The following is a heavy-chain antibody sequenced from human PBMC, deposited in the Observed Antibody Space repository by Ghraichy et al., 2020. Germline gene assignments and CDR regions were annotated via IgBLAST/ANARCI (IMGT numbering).Heavy chain of an antibody. D-gene: IGHD4-17*01. J-gene: IGHJ6*02. CDR3: ARGNYGDHSGDYYYYGLNV. V-gene: IGHV1-2*02. CDR2: INPNSGGT. CDR1: GYTFTGYY. Sequence: ASVKVSCKASGYTFTGYYIHWVRQAPGQGLEWMGWINPNSGGTNYAQKFQGRVTMTRDTSISTAYMELNRLRSDDTAVYYCARGNYGDHSGDYYYYGLNVWGQGTTVTVS.